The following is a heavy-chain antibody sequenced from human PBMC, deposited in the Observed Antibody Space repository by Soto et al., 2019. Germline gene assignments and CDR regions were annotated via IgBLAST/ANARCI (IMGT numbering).Heavy chain of an antibody. CDR1: GFTFSSYA. J-gene: IGHJ4*02. D-gene: IGHD3-22*01. V-gene: IGHV3-30-3*01. CDR3: ARDLYYYDSSASFDY. CDR2: ISYDGSNK. Sequence: GGSLRLSCAASGFTFSSYAMHWVRQAPGKGLEWVAVISYDGSNKYYADSVKGRFTISRDNSKNTLYLQMNSLRAEDTAVYYCARDLYYYDSSASFDYWGQGTLVTVSS.